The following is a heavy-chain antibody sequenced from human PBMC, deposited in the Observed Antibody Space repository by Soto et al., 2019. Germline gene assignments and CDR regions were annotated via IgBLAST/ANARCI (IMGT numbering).Heavy chain of an antibody. J-gene: IGHJ4*02. Sequence: EVQLLESGGGLVQPGGSLGLSCAASGFTFSSFAMSWVRQAPGKGLEWVSATSGSGGTTYYTDSVKGRFTISRDNSKNTLYLHMNSLRAEDAAIYSCSKVVVARGGTGVWPWSVDSWGQGALVTVSS. CDR3: SKVVVARGGTGVWPWSVDS. D-gene: IGHD3-16*01. CDR2: TSGSGGTT. CDR1: GFTFSSFA. V-gene: IGHV3-23*01.